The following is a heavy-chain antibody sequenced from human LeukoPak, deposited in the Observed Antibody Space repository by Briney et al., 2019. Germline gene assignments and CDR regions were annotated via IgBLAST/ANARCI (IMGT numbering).Heavy chain of an antibody. D-gene: IGHD1-7*01. V-gene: IGHV1-2*02. Sequence: GASVKVSCTASGYTFTGYYMHWVRQAPGQGLEWMGWINPNSGGTNYAQKFQGRVTMTRDTSISTAYMELSRLRSDDTAVYYCARDRAGTTRFDPWGQGTLVTVSS. CDR2: INPNSGGT. CDR1: GYTFTGYY. CDR3: ARDRAGTTRFDP. J-gene: IGHJ5*02.